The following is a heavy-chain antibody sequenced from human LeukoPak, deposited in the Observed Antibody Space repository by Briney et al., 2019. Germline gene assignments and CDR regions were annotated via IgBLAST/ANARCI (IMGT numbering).Heavy chain of an antibody. CDR3: AKDRGYSYGLDWYFDL. Sequence: GGSLRLSCAASGFTFSSDAMNSVRQAPGKGLEWVSAISGSGGSTYYADTVKGRFTISRDNSKNTLYLQMNSLRAEDTAVYYCAKDRGYSYGLDWYFDLWGRGTLVTVSS. V-gene: IGHV3-23*01. J-gene: IGHJ2*01. CDR2: ISGSGGST. D-gene: IGHD5-18*01. CDR1: GFTFSSDA.